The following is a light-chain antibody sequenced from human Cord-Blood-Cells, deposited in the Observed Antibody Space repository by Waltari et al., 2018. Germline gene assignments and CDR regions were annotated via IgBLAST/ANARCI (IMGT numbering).Light chain of an antibody. J-gene: IGLJ3*02. CDR3: CSYAGSYTYWV. V-gene: IGLV2-11*01. CDR1: SSDVGGYNY. CDR2: DVS. Sequence: QSALTQPRSVSGSSGQSVTISCTGTSSDVGGYNYVSWYHQHPGKAPKLMIYDVSKRPSGVPDRFSGSKSGNTASLTISGLQAEDEADYYCCSYAGSYTYWVFGGGTKLTVL.